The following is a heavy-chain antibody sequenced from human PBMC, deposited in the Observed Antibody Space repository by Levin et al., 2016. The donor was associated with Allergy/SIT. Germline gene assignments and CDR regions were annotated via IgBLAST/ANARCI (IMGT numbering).Heavy chain of an antibody. V-gene: IGHV1-18*01. CDR3: ARVPSGELFSPFWYADL. Sequence: ASVKVSCKASGYTFVSYGISWVRQAPGQGLEWMGWTSASNRNTHSPQNFQGRVTMTTDTTTSTAYMELASLRTDDTAMYYCARVPSGELFSPFWYADLWGRGTQVTVSS. CDR2: TSASNRNT. J-gene: IGHJ2*01. CDR1: GYTFVSYG. D-gene: IGHD3-10*01.